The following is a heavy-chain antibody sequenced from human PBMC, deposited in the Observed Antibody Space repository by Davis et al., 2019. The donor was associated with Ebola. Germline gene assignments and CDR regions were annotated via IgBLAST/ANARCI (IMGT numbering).Heavy chain of an antibody. CDR2: INHSGST. J-gene: IGHJ4*02. CDR1: GGSFSGYY. CDR3: ARGPSVAGLDY. V-gene: IGHV4-34*01. Sequence: SETLSLTCAVYGGSFSGYYWSWIRQPPGKGLEWIGEINHSGSTNYTPSLKSRVTISVDTSKNQFSLKLRSVTAADTAVYYCARGPSVAGLDYWGQGTLVTVFS. D-gene: IGHD6-19*01.